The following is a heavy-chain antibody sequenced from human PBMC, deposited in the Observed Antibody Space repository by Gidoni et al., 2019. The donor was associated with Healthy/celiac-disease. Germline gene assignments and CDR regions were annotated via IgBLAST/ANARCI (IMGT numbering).Heavy chain of an antibody. CDR2: ISSSSSYI. V-gene: IGHV3-21*01. CDR3: ARDWGAVRGVNDY. Sequence: EVQLVESGGGLVKTGGSLRLSCAASGFTFSSYSMNWVRQAPGKGLEWVSSISSSSSYIYYADSVKGRFTISRDNAKNSLYLQMNSLRAEDTAVYYCARDWGAVRGVNDYWGQGTLVTVSS. J-gene: IGHJ4*02. D-gene: IGHD3-10*01. CDR1: GFTFSSYS.